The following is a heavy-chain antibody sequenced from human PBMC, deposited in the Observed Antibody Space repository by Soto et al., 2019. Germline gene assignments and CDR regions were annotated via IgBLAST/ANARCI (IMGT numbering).Heavy chain of an antibody. J-gene: IGHJ6*02. CDR2: ISYDGSNK. Sequence: QVQLVESGGGVVQPGRSLRLSCAASGFTFSSYAMHWVRQAPGKGLEWVAVISYDGSNKYYADSVKGRFTISRDNSKNTLYLQMNSLRAEDTAVYYCARDHVVVAATFRASDYGMDVWGQGTTVTVSS. CDR3: ARDHVVVAATFRASDYGMDV. D-gene: IGHD2-15*01. CDR1: GFTFSSYA. V-gene: IGHV3-30-3*01.